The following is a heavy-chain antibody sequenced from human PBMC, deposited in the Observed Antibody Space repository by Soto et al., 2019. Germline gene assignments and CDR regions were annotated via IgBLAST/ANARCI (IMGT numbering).Heavy chain of an antibody. CDR1: GYTFTGYY. CDR3: ARLSSIYGGYDFRMDV. J-gene: IGHJ6*02. V-gene: IGHV1-2*04. Sequence: ASVKVSCKASGYTFTGYYMHWVRQAPGQGLEWMGWINPNSGGTNYAQKFQSWVTMTRDTSISTAYMELSRLRSDDTAVYYCARLSSIYGGYDFRMDVWGQGTTVPVSS. D-gene: IGHD5-12*01. CDR2: INPNSGGT.